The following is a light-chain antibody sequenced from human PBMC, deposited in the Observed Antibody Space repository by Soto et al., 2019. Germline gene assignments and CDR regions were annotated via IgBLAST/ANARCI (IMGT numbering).Light chain of an antibody. CDR1: QSITSY. CDR2: DVS. Sequence: EIVLTQSPGTLSLSPGERATLSCRASQSITSYLAWYQQKLGQAPRLLIYDVSTRATGIPARFSGSGSGTDFTLTISRLEPEDFALYYCQQRSSWPRVTFGQGTRLEIK. CDR3: QQRSSWPRVT. J-gene: IGKJ5*01. V-gene: IGKV3-11*01.